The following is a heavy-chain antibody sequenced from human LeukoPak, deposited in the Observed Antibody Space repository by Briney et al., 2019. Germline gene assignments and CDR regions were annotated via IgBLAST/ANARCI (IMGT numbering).Heavy chain of an antibody. CDR3: ARFSQITMIVVVTKGGCDY. CDR2: VNPSGGST. D-gene: IGHD3-22*01. J-gene: IGHJ4*02. V-gene: IGHV1-46*01. CDR1: GYTFTSYY. Sequence: ASVRVSCKASGYTFTSYYMHWVRQAPGQGLEWMGIVNPSGGSTRYAQKFQGRVTMTRDTSTSTVHMELSSLRSEDTAVYYCARFSQITMIVVVTKGGCDYWGQGTRVTVSS.